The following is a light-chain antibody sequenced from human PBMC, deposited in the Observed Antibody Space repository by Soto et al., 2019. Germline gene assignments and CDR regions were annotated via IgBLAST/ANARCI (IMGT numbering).Light chain of an antibody. V-gene: IGKV3-20*01. Sequence: EIVLTQSPATLSLSPGERATLTCRASQSVSNFLAWYQHKPGQAPRLLIYGASTRATGIPDRFSVSGSGTDFTLTINRLEPEDFALYYCQQYGSSPLTFGGGTKVDFK. CDR2: GAS. J-gene: IGKJ4*01. CDR1: QSVSNF. CDR3: QQYGSSPLT.